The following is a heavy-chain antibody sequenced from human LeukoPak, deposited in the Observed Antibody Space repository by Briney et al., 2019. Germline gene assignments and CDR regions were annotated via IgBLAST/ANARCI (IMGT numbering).Heavy chain of an antibody. J-gene: IGHJ6*03. CDR2: ISTSGST. CDR3: ARGDRAGVSAAGYFYMDV. CDR1: GGSIRSGFYY. D-gene: IGHD6-13*01. Sequence: PSQTLSLTCTVSGGSIRSGFYYWSWIRQPAGKGLEWIGRISTSGSTDYNPSLKSRVTISVDTSKSQFSLRLSSVTAADTAVYHCARGDRAGVSAAGYFYMDVWGKGTTVTVSS. V-gene: IGHV4-61*02.